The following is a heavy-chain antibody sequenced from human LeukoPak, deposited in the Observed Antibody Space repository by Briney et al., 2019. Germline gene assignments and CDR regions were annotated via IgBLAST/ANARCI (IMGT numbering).Heavy chain of an antibody. J-gene: IGHJ4*02. CDR2: IYSGGST. CDR1: GFTVSSNY. CDR3: AKEDPGATFDY. D-gene: IGHD1-26*01. V-gene: IGHV3-53*01. Sequence: GGSLRLSCAASGFTVSSNYMSWVRQAPGKGLEWVSVIYSGGSTYYADSVKGRFTISRDNSKNTLYLQMNSLRAEDTAVYYCAKEDPGATFDYWGQGTLVTVSS.